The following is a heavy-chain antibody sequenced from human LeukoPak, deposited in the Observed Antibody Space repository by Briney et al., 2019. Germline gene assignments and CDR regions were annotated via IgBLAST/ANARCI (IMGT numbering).Heavy chain of an antibody. Sequence: GGSLRLSCAASGFTFSSYSMNWVRQAPGKGLEWVSSISSSSSYIYYADSVKGRFTISRYNAKNSLYLQMNSLRAEDTAVYYCASLPQQLDAFDIWGQGTMVTVSS. V-gene: IGHV3-21*01. CDR1: GFTFSSYS. J-gene: IGHJ3*02. CDR3: ASLPQQLDAFDI. D-gene: IGHD6-13*01. CDR2: ISSSSSYI.